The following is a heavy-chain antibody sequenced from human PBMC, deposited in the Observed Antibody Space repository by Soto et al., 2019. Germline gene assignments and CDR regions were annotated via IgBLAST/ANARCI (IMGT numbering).Heavy chain of an antibody. D-gene: IGHD3-22*01. J-gene: IGHJ3*02. CDR2: IIPIFGTA. V-gene: IGHV1-69*06. Sequence: SSVKVSCKASGGTFSSYAISWVRQAPGQGLEWMGGIIPIFGTANYAQKFQGRVTITADKSTSTAYMELSSLRSEDTAVYYCAREVRARYYYDSSGPSAFDIWGQGTMVTVSS. CDR3: AREVRARYYYDSSGPSAFDI. CDR1: GGTFSSYA.